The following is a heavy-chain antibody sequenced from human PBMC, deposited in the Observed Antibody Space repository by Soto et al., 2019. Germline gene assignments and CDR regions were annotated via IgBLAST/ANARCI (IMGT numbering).Heavy chain of an antibody. Sequence: GGSLRLSCAASGFTFSSYAMHWVRQAPGKGLEWVAVISYDGSNKYYADSVKGRFTISRDNSKNTLYLQMNSLRAEDTAVYYCARDSGTIFGVVIHYYYGMDVWGQGTTVTVSS. J-gene: IGHJ6*02. CDR2: ISYDGSNK. CDR1: GFTFSSYA. D-gene: IGHD3-3*01. V-gene: IGHV3-30-3*01. CDR3: ARDSGTIFGVVIHYYYGMDV.